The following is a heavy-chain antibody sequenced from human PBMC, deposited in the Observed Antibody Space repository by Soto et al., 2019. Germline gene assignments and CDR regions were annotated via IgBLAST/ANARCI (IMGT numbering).Heavy chain of an antibody. Sequence: QIQLLQSGTEAKKPGASVRVSCMASGYIFTSWRITWVRQAPGQGLEYMGWINPYNGKTNYAQKFQGRVTMTTDTSTNTAYMELGSLRSDDTALYYCARESGGLDPWGQGTLVTVSS. V-gene: IGHV1-18*01. CDR1: GYIFTSWR. CDR3: ARESGGLDP. CDR2: INPYNGKT. J-gene: IGHJ5*02.